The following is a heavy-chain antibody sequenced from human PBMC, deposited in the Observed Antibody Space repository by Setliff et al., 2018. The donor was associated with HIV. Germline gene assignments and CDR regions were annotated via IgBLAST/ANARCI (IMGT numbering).Heavy chain of an antibody. J-gene: IGHJ5*02. V-gene: IGHV4-39*01. D-gene: IGHD6-13*01. CDR2: IYYGGTT. CDR3: ARLRAAGTVHYFDT. Sequence: PSETLSLTCTVSGGSIRSIDYFWGWIRQPPGKGLEWLGNIGNIYYGGTTYYNPSLKGRITISVFTSSQQLSLTLTSVTPADTAVYYCARLRAAGTVHYFDTWGQGTQVTVSS. CDR1: GGSIRSIDYF.